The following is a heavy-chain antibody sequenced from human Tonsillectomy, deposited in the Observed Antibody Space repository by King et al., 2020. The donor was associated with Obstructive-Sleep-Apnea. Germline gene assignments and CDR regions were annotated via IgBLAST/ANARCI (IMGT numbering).Heavy chain of an antibody. CDR3: SGGEEQQLVHI. V-gene: IGHV5-10-1*03. J-gene: IGHJ6*02. Sequence: VQLVQSGAEVKKPGESLRISCKGSGYSFTSYWIHWVRQMPGTGLEWMGRIDPSDSYTNYSPSFQGHVTITADKSISTAYLQWSSLKASDTAMYYCSGGEEQQLVHIWGQGTTVTGS. CDR1: GYSFTSYW. D-gene: IGHD6-13*01. CDR2: IDPSDSYT.